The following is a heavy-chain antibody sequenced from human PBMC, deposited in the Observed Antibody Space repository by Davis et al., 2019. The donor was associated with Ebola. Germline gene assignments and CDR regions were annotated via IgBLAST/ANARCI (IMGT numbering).Heavy chain of an antibody. CDR1: GGSISSSSYY. Sequence: PSETLSLTCTVSGGSISSSSYYWSWIRQPAGKGLEWIGRIYTSGSTNYNPSLKSRVTMSVDTSKNQFSLKLSSVTAADTAVYYCARVLTGYYYYYYYMDVWGKGTTVTVSS. V-gene: IGHV4-61*02. CDR3: ARVLTGYYYYYYYMDV. CDR2: IYTSGST. J-gene: IGHJ6*03. D-gene: IGHD3-9*01.